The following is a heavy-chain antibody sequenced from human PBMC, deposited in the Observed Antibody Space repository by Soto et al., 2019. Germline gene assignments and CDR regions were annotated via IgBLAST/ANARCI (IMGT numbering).Heavy chain of an antibody. J-gene: IGHJ4*02. CDR1: GGSISSYY. Sequence: QVQLQESGPGLVKPSETLSLTCTVSGGSISSYYWSWIRQPPGKGLEWIGYIYYSGSTNYNPSLXSXVXIXXATSKTKFSLKLSSVTAADTAVYSCARRYSSSFDYWGQGTLVTVSS. CDR3: ARRYSSSFDY. V-gene: IGHV4-59*08. CDR2: IYYSGST. D-gene: IGHD6-13*01.